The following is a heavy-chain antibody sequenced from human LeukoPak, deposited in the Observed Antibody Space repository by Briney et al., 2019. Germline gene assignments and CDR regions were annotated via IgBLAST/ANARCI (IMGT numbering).Heavy chain of an antibody. J-gene: IGHJ3*02. CDR2: ISYDGSNK. D-gene: IGHD3-10*01. V-gene: IGHV3-30-3*01. Sequence: GGSLRLSCAASGFTFSSYAMHWVRQAPGKGLEWVAVISYDGSNKYYADSVKGRFTISRDNSKNTLYLQMNSLRAEDTAVYYCARDLAAPPHVVGYYYGSGSYVFDIWGQGTMVTVSS. CDR3: ARDLAAPPHVVGYYYGSGSYVFDI. CDR1: GFTFSSYA.